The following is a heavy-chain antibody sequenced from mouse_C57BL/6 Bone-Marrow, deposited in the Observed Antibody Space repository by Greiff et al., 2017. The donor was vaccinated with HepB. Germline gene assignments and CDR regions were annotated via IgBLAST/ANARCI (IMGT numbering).Heavy chain of an antibody. V-gene: IGHV5-4*01. CDR3: ARDDGKLFAY. J-gene: IGHJ3*01. D-gene: IGHD2-1*01. CDR2: ISDGGSYT. CDR1: GFTFSSYA. Sequence: EVQGVESGGGLVKPGGSLKLSCAASGFTFSSYAMSWVRQTPEKRLEWVATISDGGSYTYYPDNVKGRFTISRDNAKNNLYLQMSHLKSEDTAMYYCARDDGKLFAYWGQGTLVTVSA.